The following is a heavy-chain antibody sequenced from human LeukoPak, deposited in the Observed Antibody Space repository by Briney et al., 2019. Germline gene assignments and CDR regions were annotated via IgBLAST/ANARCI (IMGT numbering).Heavy chain of an antibody. D-gene: IGHD5-12*01. V-gene: IGHV3-66*01. CDR2: IYSGGST. Sequence: GGSLRLSCEASGFTFDDYGMSWVRQPPGKGLEGFSVIYSGGSTYYADSVKGRFTISRDNSKNTLYLQMNSLRAEDTAVYYCAREGGYDFSRYYYGMDVWGQGTTVTVSS. CDR3: AREGGYDFSRYYYGMDV. CDR1: GFTFDDYG. J-gene: IGHJ6*02.